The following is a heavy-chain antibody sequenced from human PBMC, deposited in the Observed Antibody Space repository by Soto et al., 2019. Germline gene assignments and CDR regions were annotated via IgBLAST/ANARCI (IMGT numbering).Heavy chain of an antibody. V-gene: IGHV3-11*01. CDR1: GFTFSDYH. Sequence: GGSLRLSCTTSGFTFSDYHMSWIRQAPGRGREWVSYISSSGTTIYYADSLKGRFTISRDNAKNTLYLQMNSLRAEDTAVYYCARDAAYSYGYDYWGKGTLVTVS. CDR2: ISSSGTTI. CDR3: ARDAAYSYGYDY. J-gene: IGHJ4*02. D-gene: IGHD5-18*01.